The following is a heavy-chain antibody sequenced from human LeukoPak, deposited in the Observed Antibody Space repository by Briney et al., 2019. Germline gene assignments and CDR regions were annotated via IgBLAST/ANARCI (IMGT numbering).Heavy chain of an antibody. Sequence: GRSLRLPCAASGFTFSNYGMHWVRQAPGKGLEWVAVIWYDGSNKYYVDSVKGRFTISRDNSKNTLYLQMNSLRAEDTAVYYCARVVEPTADYYYYGMDAWGQGTTVTVSS. CDR3: ARVVEPTADYYYYGMDA. D-gene: IGHD1-26*01. CDR1: GFTFSNYG. CDR2: IWYDGSNK. V-gene: IGHV3-33*01. J-gene: IGHJ6*02.